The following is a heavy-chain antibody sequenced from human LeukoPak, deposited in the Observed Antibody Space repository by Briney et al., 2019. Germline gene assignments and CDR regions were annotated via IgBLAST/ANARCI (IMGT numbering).Heavy chain of an antibody. CDR2: MYHAGST. Sequence: PSETLSLTCSVSGDSISSGDSYWSWIRQPPGRGLEWIGYMYHAGSTYDNPSLKSRVTISVDTSKNQFSLKVRSVTAADTAVYYCARGRTNSGYEPDAFDIWGQGTMVTVSS. J-gene: IGHJ3*02. V-gene: IGHV4-30-4*01. D-gene: IGHD5-12*01. CDR3: ARGRTNSGYEPDAFDI. CDR1: GDSISSGDSY.